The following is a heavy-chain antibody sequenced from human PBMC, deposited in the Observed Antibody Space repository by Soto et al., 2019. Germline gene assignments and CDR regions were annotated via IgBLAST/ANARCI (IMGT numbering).Heavy chain of an antibody. CDR1: GGTFSSYA. CDR3: AREFYYGSGSYYTYYYYYGMDV. D-gene: IGHD3-10*01. V-gene: IGHV1-69*13. CDR2: IIPIFGTA. J-gene: IGHJ6*02. Sequence: SVKVSCKASGGTFSSYAISWVRQAPGQGLEWMRGIIPIFGTANYAQKFQGRVTITADESTSTAYMELSSLRSEDTAVYYCAREFYYGSGSYYTYYYYYGMDVWGQGTTVTVSS.